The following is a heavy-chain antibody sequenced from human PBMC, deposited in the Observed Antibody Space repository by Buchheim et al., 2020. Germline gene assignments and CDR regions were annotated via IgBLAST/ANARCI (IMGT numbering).Heavy chain of an antibody. CDR2: ISYDGSNK. CDR3: AKLGVGATDFDY. Sequence: QVQLVESGGGVVQPGRSLRLSCAASGFTFSSYGMHWVRQAPGKGLEWVAVISYDGSNKYYADSVKGRFTISRDNSKNTLYLQMNSLGAEDTAVYYCAKLGVGATDFDYWGQGTL. V-gene: IGHV3-30*18. CDR1: GFTFSSYG. D-gene: IGHD1-26*01. J-gene: IGHJ4*02.